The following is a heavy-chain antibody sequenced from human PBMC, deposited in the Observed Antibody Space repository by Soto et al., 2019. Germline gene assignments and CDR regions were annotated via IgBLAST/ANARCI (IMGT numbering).Heavy chain of an antibody. D-gene: IGHD4-17*01. CDR2: ISWNSGSI. CDR3: AKDIGLTVDDAFDI. V-gene: IGHV3-9*01. J-gene: IGHJ3*02. Sequence: GGSLRLSCAASGFTFDDYAMHWVRQAPGKGLEWVSGISWNSGSIGYVDSVKGRFTISRDNAKNSLYLQMNSLRAEDTALYYCAKDIGLTVDDAFDIWGQGTMVTVSS. CDR1: GFTFDDYA.